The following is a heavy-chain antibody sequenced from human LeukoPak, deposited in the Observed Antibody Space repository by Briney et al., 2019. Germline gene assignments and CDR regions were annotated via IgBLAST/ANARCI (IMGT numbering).Heavy chain of an antibody. J-gene: IGHJ5*02. CDR3: AGGVATGGKNWFDP. V-gene: IGHV6-1*01. CDR2: TYYRSKWYN. CDR1: GDSVSSNSAA. Sequence: SQTLPLTCAISGDSVSSNSAAWNWIRQSPSRGLEWLVRTYYRSKWYNDYAVSVKSRITINPDTSKNQFSLQLNSVTREDTAVSYCAGGVATGGKNWFDPWGQGTLVTVSS. D-gene: IGHD5-12*01.